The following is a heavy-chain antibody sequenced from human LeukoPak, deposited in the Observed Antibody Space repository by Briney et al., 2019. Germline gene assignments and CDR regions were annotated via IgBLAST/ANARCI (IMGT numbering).Heavy chain of an antibody. CDR2: IYYSGST. J-gene: IGHJ5*02. Sequence: PSETLSLTCTVSGGSISSSSYYWGWIRQPPGKGLEWIGSIYYSGSTYYNPSLKSRVTISVDTSKNQFSLKLSSVTAADTAVYYCARHLPTWGYSYVDTSYNWFDPWGQGTLVTVSS. V-gene: IGHV4-39*01. CDR3: ARHLPTWGYSYVDTSYNWFDP. CDR1: GGSISSSSYY. D-gene: IGHD5-18*01.